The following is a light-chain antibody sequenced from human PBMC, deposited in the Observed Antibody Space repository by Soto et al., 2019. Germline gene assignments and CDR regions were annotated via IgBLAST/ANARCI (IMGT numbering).Light chain of an antibody. CDR3: QQYHAYPLT. J-gene: IGKJ4*01. Sequence: DIPMTQSPSSLSAFVGDTVTITCRASQGVSSWLAWYQQKPGKAPKTLIAAAASLQSGVPSRFRGSGSGTDFTLTIRNLQPEDFAIYYCQQYHAYPLTFGGGTKVEIK. V-gene: IGKV1D-16*01. CDR2: AAA. CDR1: QGVSSW.